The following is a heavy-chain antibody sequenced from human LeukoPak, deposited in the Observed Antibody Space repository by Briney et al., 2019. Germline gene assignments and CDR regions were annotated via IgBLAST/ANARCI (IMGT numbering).Heavy chain of an antibody. J-gene: IGHJ4*02. CDR2: ISYDGGNK. D-gene: IGHD3-22*01. Sequence: GRSLRLTCAASGFTFSSYAMHWVRQAPGKGLEWVAVISYDGGNKYYADSVKGRFTISRDNSRNTLYLLMTGLRIEDTAVYYCARGRYDLIDYWGQGTLVTVSS. CDR1: GFTFSSYA. CDR3: ARGRYDLIDY. V-gene: IGHV3-30*04.